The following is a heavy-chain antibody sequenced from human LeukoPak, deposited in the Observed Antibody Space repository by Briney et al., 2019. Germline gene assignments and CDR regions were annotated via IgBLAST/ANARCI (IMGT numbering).Heavy chain of an antibody. CDR2: ISTYNGNT. D-gene: IGHD2-2*01. V-gene: IGHV1-18*01. Sequence: ASVKVSFKASAYTSPNYGITWGRQAPGRGLEWMGWISTYNGNTQYAQKFQGRGTMTTDTPTKTVYMELSNLRSNDTAVYYCALPAKGAFFYYYMLVWAKGTTVRVSS. CDR3: ALPAKGAFFYYYMLV. CDR1: AYTSPNYG. J-gene: IGHJ6*03.